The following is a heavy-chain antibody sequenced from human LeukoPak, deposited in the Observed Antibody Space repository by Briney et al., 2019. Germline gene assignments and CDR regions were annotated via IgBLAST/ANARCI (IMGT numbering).Heavy chain of an antibody. CDR2: ISGSGGST. Sequence: GGSLRLSCAASGFTFSSSSMSWVRQAPGKGLEWVSVISGSGGSTDYADSVKGRFTISRDNSKNTLYLQMNSLRAEDTAVYYCAGEGAHGDYDYWGQGTLVTVSS. V-gene: IGHV3-23*01. D-gene: IGHD4-17*01. J-gene: IGHJ4*02. CDR3: AGEGAHGDYDY. CDR1: GFTFSSSS.